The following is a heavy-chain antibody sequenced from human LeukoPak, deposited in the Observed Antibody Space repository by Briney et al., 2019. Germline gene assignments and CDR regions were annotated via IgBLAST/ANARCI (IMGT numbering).Heavy chain of an antibody. CDR2: IYYSGST. Sequence: SETLSLTCTVSGGSISSSSYYWSWIRQPPGKGLEWIGYIYYSGSTNYNPSLKSRVTISVHTSKNQFSLKLSSVTAADTAVYYCARGPVLLWFGELLPDAFDIWGQGTMVTVSS. CDR3: ARGPVLLWFGELLPDAFDI. D-gene: IGHD3-10*01. CDR1: GGSISSSSYY. J-gene: IGHJ3*02. V-gene: IGHV4-61*01.